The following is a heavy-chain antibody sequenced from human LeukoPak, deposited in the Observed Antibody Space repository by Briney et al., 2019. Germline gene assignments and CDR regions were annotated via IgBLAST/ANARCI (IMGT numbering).Heavy chain of an antibody. Sequence: SETLSLTCAVYGGSFSGYYWSWIRQPPGEGLEWIGEINHSGSTNYNPSLKSRVTISVDTSKNQFSLKLSSVTAADTAVYYCARVDHSSSTSCYQALHGWFDPWGQGTLVTVSS. CDR2: INHSGST. J-gene: IGHJ5*02. CDR1: GGSFSGYY. D-gene: IGHD2-2*01. V-gene: IGHV4-34*01. CDR3: ARVDHSSSTSCYQALHGWFDP.